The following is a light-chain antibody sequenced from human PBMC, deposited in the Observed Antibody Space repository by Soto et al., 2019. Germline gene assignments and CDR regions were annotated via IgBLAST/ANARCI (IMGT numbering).Light chain of an antibody. CDR3: QQYNNWPPWT. J-gene: IGKJ1*01. V-gene: IGKV3-15*01. Sequence: EVVMTQSPATLSVSPGERVTLSCRASQSVRSNLAWYQQNPGQSPRLLIYGASTRATGIPARFSGSGSGTEFTLTISSLQSEDFAVYYCQQYNNWPPWTFGQGTKVDI. CDR2: GAS. CDR1: QSVRSN.